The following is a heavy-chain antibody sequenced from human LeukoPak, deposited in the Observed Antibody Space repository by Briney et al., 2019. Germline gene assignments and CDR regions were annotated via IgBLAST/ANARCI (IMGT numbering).Heavy chain of an antibody. CDR2: IYYTGST. V-gene: IGHV4-39*01. D-gene: IGHD1-14*01. J-gene: IGHJ4*02. Sequence: SETLSLTCTVSGGSISSSRYYWGYIRQPPGKGLEWLGSIYYTGSTYYNPSLKSRVTVSVDTSKNQFSLKLNSVTAADTAVYYCVRHDLIGITGGNFDYWGLGTLVTVSP. CDR3: VRHDLIGITGGNFDY. CDR1: GGSISSSRYY.